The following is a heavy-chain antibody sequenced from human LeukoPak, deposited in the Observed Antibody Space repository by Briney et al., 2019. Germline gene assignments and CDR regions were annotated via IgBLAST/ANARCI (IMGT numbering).Heavy chain of an antibody. V-gene: IGHV4-61*02. J-gene: IGHJ4*02. D-gene: IGHD3-3*01. Sequence: PSQTLSLTCTVSGGSISSDSYYWSWIRQPPGKGLEWIGRIYTSGSTNYNPSLKSRATISVDTSKNQFSLKLSSVSAANTAVYYCARVSYFWSGKVDYWGQGTLVTVSS. CDR2: IYTSGST. CDR3: ARVSYFWSGKVDY. CDR1: GGSISSDSYY.